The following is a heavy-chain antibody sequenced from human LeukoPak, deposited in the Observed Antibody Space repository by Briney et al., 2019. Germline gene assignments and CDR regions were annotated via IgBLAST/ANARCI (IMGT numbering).Heavy chain of an antibody. CDR3: ARDRDTALDY. J-gene: IGHJ4*02. CDR2: IYSGGST. D-gene: IGHD5-18*01. CDR1: GFTVSSNY. Sequence: GGSLRLSCAASGFTVSSNYMGWVSQAPGKGMEWVSVIYSGGSTYYADFEKGRSNISRQDSKNTLYRQIKSLRAEDTALYYCARDRDTALDYWGQGTLVTVSS. V-gene: IGHV3-53*04.